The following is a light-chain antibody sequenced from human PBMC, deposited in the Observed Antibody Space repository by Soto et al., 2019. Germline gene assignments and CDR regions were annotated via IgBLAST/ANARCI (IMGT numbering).Light chain of an antibody. CDR3: QHYTTYSGT. CDR2: WAS. V-gene: IGKV1-5*03. Sequence: DIHMTQSPATLSASVGDRVTITCRASQSISTWLAWYQQKPGKAPKLLIYWASSLESGVPPRFSGSGSGTEFTLTISSLQPDDFATYYCQHYTTYSGTFGPGTKVDIK. CDR1: QSISTW. J-gene: IGKJ3*01.